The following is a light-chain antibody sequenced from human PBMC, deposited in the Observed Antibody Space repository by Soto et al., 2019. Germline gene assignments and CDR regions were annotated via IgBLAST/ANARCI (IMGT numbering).Light chain of an antibody. V-gene: IGLV2-23*02. CDR2: EVT. CDR1: SLDVGGYNL. J-gene: IGLJ1*01. Sequence: QSWLTHPASGCRSPGQAITIPRHGNSLDVGGYNLVSWYQQHPGKAPKLMIYEVTERPSGVSNRFSGSKSGNTASLTISGLQPGDEADYYCCSYAGNSEVFGTGTKVTVL. CDR3: CSYAGNSEV.